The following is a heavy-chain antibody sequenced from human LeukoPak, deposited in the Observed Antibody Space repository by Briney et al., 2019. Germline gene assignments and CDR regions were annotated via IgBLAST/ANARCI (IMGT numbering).Heavy chain of an antibody. CDR1: GFSLSSSGVG. V-gene: IGHV2-5*02. J-gene: IGHJ5*02. D-gene: IGHD6-13*01. CDR2: IYWDDDK. Sequence: SGPTLVKPTQTLTLTCAFSGFSLSSSGVGVGWIRQPPGQALEWLAIIYWDDDKRFSPSLKNRLTIAKDTSKNQVVLTLTNMDPGDTASYYCAQTKYTLSSPGWFDPWGQGTLVTVSS. CDR3: AQTKYTLSSPGWFDP.